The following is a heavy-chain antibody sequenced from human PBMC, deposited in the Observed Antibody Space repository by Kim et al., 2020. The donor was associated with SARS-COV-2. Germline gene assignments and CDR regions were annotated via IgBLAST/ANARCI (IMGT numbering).Heavy chain of an antibody. J-gene: IGHJ2*01. D-gene: IGHD6-13*01. CDR3: ARSYRAAAGYNWYFEL. Sequence: SLKSRVTISVDTSKNQFSLKLSSVTAADTAVYYCARSYRAAAGYNWYFELWGRGTLVTVSS. V-gene: IGHV4-59*01.